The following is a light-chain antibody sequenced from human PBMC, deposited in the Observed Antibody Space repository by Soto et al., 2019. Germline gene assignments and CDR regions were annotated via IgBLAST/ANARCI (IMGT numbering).Light chain of an antibody. CDR1: SSDVGGYKY. V-gene: IGLV2-14*01. CDR3: SSYTSNPPPRYV. CDR2: EVS. J-gene: IGLJ1*01. Sequence: QSVLAQPASVSGSPGQSITISCTGTSSDVGGYKYVSWYQQHPGKAPKLMIYEVSNRPSGISNRFSGSKSGNTASLTISGLQAGDEADYYCSSYTSNPPPRYVFGTGTKVTAL.